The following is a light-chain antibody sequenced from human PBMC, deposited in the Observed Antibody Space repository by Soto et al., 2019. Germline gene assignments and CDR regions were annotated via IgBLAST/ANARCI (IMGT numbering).Light chain of an antibody. CDR1: QSLRSS. CDR2: GAS. CDR3: QQYNNWWT. Sequence: ETMMKQSLDTLSVYIGERATLSCRASQSLRSSLAWYQQKPGQAPRLLIYGASTRATGIPARFSGSGSGTEFTLTINSLQSEDFAVYYCQQYNNWWTFGQGSNV. J-gene: IGKJ1*01. V-gene: IGKV3-15*01.